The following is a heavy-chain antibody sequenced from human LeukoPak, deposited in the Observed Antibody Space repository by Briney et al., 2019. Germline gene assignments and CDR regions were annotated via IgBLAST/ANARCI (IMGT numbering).Heavy chain of an antibody. Sequence: GGSLRLPCAASGFTFSSYWMHWVRQAPGKGLVWVSRINSDGSSTSYADSVKGRFTISRDNAKNTLYLQMNSLRAEDTAVYYCAREPSAYSNYNYWGQGTLVTVSS. CDR3: AREPSAYSNYNY. D-gene: IGHD4-4*01. J-gene: IGHJ4*02. CDR2: INSDGSST. CDR1: GFTFSSYW. V-gene: IGHV3-74*01.